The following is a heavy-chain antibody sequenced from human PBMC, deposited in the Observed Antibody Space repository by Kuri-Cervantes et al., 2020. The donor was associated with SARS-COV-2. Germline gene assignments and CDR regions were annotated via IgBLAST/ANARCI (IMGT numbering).Heavy chain of an antibody. Sequence: SETLSLTCTVSGGSISSYYWSWIRQPPGKGLEWIGYIYYSGSTYYNPSLKSRVTISVDTSKNQFSLKLSSVTAADTAVYYCARTQLGMNMDVRGKGTTVTVSS. J-gene: IGHJ6*03. CDR2: IYYSGST. CDR1: GGSISSYY. CDR3: ARTQLGMNMDV. D-gene: IGHD7-27*01. V-gene: IGHV4-59*04.